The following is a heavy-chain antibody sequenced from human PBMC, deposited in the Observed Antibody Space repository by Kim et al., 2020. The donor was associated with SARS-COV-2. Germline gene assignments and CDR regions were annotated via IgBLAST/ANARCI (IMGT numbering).Heavy chain of an antibody. D-gene: IGHD5-12*01. V-gene: IGHV4-59*13. CDR3: ARGVVEMATNRPTAFDY. J-gene: IGHJ4*02. CDR1: GGSISSYY. CDR2: IYYSGST. Sequence: SETLSLTCTVSGGSISSYYWSWIRQPPGKGLEWIGYIYYSGSTNYNPSLKSRVTISVDTYKNQFSLKLSSVTAADTAVYYCARGVVEMATNRPTAFDYWGQGTLVTVSS.